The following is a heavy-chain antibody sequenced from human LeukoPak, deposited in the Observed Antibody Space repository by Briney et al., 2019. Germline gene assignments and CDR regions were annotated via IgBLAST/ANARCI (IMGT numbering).Heavy chain of an antibody. D-gene: IGHD3-22*01. V-gene: IGHV4-39*07. CDR2: IYYSGST. J-gene: IGHJ3*02. Sequence: SETLSLTRTVSGGSISSSSYYWGWIRQPPGKGLEWIGSIYYSGSTYYNPSLKSRVTISVDTSKNQFSLKLSSVTAADTAVYYCARDGYYYDSSGHAGSAFDIWGQGTMVTVSS. CDR3: ARDGYYYDSSGHAGSAFDI. CDR1: GGSISSSSYY.